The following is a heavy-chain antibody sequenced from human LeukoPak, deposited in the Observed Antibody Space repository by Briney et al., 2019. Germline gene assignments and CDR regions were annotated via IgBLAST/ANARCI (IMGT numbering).Heavy chain of an antibody. CDR3: ARLRLKYYDFWSGYAQGAFDI. CDR1: GGSFSGYY. V-gene: IGHV4-34*01. D-gene: IGHD3-3*01. J-gene: IGHJ3*02. Sequence: SETLSLPCAVYGGSFSGYYWSGIPQPPGKGLEWGGEINHSGSTKYNPSLKSRVTISVDTSKNQFSLKMSSVSAADTAVYYCARLRLKYYDFWSGYAQGAFDIWGQGTMVTVSS. CDR2: INHSGST.